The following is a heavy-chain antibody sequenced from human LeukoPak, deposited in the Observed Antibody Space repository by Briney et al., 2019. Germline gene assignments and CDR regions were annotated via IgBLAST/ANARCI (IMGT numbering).Heavy chain of an antibody. Sequence: PSETLSLTCAVYGGSFSGYYWSWIRQPPGKGLEWIGEISHSGSTKYNPSLKSRVTISVDKSKNQFSLKLSSVTAADTALYYRARGGGIAAQDYWGQGTLVTVSS. V-gene: IGHV4-34*01. CDR2: ISHSGST. J-gene: IGHJ4*02. CDR3: ARGGGIAAQDY. D-gene: IGHD6-6*01. CDR1: GGSFSGYY.